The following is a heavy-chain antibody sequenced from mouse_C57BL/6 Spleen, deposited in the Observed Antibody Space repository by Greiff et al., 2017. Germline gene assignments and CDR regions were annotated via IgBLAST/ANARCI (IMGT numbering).Heavy chain of an antibody. CDR3: ARGANWALAY. CDR2: ISYDGSN. D-gene: IGHD4-1*01. CDR1: GYSITSGYY. J-gene: IGHJ3*01. Sequence: ESGPGLVKPSQSLSITCSVTGYSITSGYYWNWIRQFPGNKLEWMGYISYDGSNNYNPSLKNRISITRDTSKNQVFLKLNSVTTEDTATYYCARGANWALAYWGQGTLVTVSA. V-gene: IGHV3-6*01.